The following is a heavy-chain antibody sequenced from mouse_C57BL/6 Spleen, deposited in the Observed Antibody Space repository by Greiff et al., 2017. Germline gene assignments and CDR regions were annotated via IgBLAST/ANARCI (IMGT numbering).Heavy chain of an antibody. CDR3: ARGTTVVATGAMDY. V-gene: IGHV1-72*01. CDR1: GYTFTSYW. Sequence: QVQLKQPGAELVKPGASVKLSCKASGYTFTSYWMHWVKQRPGRGLEWIGRIDPNSGGTKYNEKFKSKATLTVDKPSSTAYMQLSSLTSEDSAVYYCARGTTVVATGAMDYWGQGTSVTVSS. CDR2: IDPNSGGT. D-gene: IGHD1-1*01. J-gene: IGHJ4*01.